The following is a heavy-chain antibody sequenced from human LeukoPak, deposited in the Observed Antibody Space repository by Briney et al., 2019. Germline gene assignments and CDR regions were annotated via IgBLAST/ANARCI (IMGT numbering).Heavy chain of an antibody. V-gene: IGHV4-39*01. Sequence: SETLSLTCTVSGGSISSSTYYWDWIRQPPGKGLEWIGNFYDSGSTWYNPSLKSRVTISGDTSKNQFSLKLTSVTAADTAVYSGHSRPGYGDYENAFDIWGQGTMVTVSS. CDR3: HSRPGYGDYENAFDI. CDR2: FYDSGST. D-gene: IGHD5-12*01. J-gene: IGHJ3*02. CDR1: GGSISSSTYY.